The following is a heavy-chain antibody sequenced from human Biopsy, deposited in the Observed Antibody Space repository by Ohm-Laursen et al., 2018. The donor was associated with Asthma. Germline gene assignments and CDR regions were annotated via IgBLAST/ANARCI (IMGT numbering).Heavy chain of an antibody. V-gene: IGHV1-69*13. CDR1: GGTFNTYV. D-gene: IGHD2-2*01. J-gene: IGHJ4*02. CDR3: ARKAGSCISRTCYSLDF. Sequence: GASVKVSCKSLGGTFNTYVIGWVRQAPGQGLEWMGGINSVFGTTTYPQKSQDRVTITADDSTSTVYMELSNLRSEDTAVYYCARKAGSCISRTCYSLDFWGQGTLVTVSS. CDR2: INSVFGTT.